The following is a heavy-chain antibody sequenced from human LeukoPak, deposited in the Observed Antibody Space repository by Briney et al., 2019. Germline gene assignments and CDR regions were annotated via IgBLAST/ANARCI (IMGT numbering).Heavy chain of an antibody. V-gene: IGHV3-30*02. J-gene: IGHJ4*02. CDR2: IRYDGSNK. D-gene: IGHD2-15*01. CDR3: AKDRQRYCSGGSCYPDY. Sequence: GGSLRLSCAASGFTFSSYGMHWVRQAPGKGLEWVAFIRYDGSNKYYADSVKGRFTISRDNSKNTLYLQMNSLRAEDTAVYYCAKDRQRYCSGGSCYPDYWGQGTLVTVSS. CDR1: GFTFSSYG.